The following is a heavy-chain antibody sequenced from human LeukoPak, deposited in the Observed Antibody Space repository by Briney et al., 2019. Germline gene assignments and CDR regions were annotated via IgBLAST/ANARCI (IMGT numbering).Heavy chain of an antibody. CDR2: ISAYNGNT. V-gene: IGHV1-18*01. D-gene: IGHD3-22*01. CDR1: GYTFTSYG. Sequence: SVKVSCKASGYTFTSYGISWVRQAPGQGLEWMGWISAYNGNTNYAQKLQGRVTMTTDTSTSTAYMELRSLRSDDTAVYYCARVPYYYDSSGYYRPHYFDYWGQGTLVTVSS. J-gene: IGHJ4*02. CDR3: ARVPYYYDSSGYYRPHYFDY.